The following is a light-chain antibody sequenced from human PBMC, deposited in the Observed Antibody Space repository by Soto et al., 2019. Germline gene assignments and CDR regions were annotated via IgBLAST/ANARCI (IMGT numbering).Light chain of an antibody. CDR1: QSVSSY. V-gene: IGKV3-11*01. CDR3: QQYGSSPPGIT. CDR2: DAS. J-gene: IGKJ5*01. Sequence: EIVLTQSPATLSLSPGERATLSCSASQSVSSYLAWYQQKPGQAPRLLIYDASNRATGIPARFSGSGSGTDFTLTISSLEPEDFAVYYCQQYGSSPPGITFGQGTRLEIK.